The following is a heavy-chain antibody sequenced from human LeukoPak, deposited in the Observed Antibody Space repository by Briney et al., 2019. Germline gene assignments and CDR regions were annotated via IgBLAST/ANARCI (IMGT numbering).Heavy chain of an antibody. Sequence: SETLSLTCAVSGYSISSGYYWGWIRQPPGKGLEWIGSIYHSGSTYYNPSLKSRLTISVDTSKNQFSLKLSSVTAADTAVYYCARGRRLTAAGNFYWFDPWGQGTLVTVSS. D-gene: IGHD6-13*01. CDR3: ARGRRLTAAGNFYWFDP. J-gene: IGHJ5*02. CDR1: GYSISSGYY. CDR2: IYHSGST. V-gene: IGHV4-38-2*01.